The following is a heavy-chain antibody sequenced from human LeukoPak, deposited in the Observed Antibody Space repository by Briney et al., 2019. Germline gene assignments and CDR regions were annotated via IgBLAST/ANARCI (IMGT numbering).Heavy chain of an antibody. CDR2: IGWNSGSI. CDR3: AKGSDYGDASNWFDP. D-gene: IGHD4-17*01. Sequence: PGRSLRLSCAASGFTFDDYAMHWVRQAPGKGLEWVSGIGWNSGSIGYADSVKGRFTISRDNAKNSLYLQMNSLRAEDTALYYCAKGSDYGDASNWFDPWGQGTLVTVSS. J-gene: IGHJ5*02. CDR1: GFTFDDYA. V-gene: IGHV3-9*01.